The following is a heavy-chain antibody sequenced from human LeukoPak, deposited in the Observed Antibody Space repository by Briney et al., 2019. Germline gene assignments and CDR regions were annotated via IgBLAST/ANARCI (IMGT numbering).Heavy chain of an antibody. CDR1: GGSFSGYY. Sequence: SETLSLTCAVYGGSFSGYYWSWIRQPPGKGLEWIGEINHSGSTNYNPSLKSRVTISVDTSKNQFSLKLSSVTAADTAVYYCARHLGSSAFDIWGQGTMVTVSS. CDR3: ARHLGSSAFDI. J-gene: IGHJ3*02. D-gene: IGHD3-10*01. V-gene: IGHV4-34*01. CDR2: INHSGST.